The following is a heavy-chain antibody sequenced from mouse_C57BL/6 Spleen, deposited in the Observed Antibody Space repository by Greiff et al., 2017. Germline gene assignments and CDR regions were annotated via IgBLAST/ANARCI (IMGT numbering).Heavy chain of an antibody. CDR3: ARKSYYYGSSYDGFDY. Sequence: QVQLKQPGAELVMPGASVKLSCKASGYTFTSYWMHWVKQRPGQGLEWIGEIDPSDSYTNYNQKFKGKSTLTVDKSSSTAYMQLSSLTSEDSAVYYCARKSYYYGSSYDGFDYWGQGTTLTVSS. CDR1: GYTFTSYW. CDR2: IDPSDSYT. J-gene: IGHJ2*01. D-gene: IGHD1-1*01. V-gene: IGHV1-69*01.